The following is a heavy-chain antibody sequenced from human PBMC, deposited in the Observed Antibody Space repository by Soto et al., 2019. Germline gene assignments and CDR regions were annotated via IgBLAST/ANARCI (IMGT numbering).Heavy chain of an antibody. CDR2: ISGSGTST. CDR3: AKTEQWLIAYFDY. V-gene: IGHV3-23*01. D-gene: IGHD6-19*01. Sequence: GGSLRLSCAASGFTFSTFAMSWVRQAPGKGPEWVSGISGSGTSTYYADSVKGRFTISRDNSKNTLYLQMNSLRAEDAAVYYCAKTEQWLIAYFDYWGQGTLVTVSS. CDR1: GFTFSTFA. J-gene: IGHJ4*02.